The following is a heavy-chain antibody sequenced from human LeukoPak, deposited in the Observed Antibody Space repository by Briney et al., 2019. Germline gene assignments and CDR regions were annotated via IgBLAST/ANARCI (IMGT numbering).Heavy chain of an antibody. J-gene: IGHJ3*02. Sequence: SETLSLTCTVSGGSISSHDLSWVRQPPGKGLEWVGYIYYSGSTNYNPSLKSRVTISVDTSKNQFSLKLSSVTAADTAVYYCAASSYDFWSGYPHAFDIWGQGTMVTVSS. CDR3: AASSYDFWSGYPHAFDI. CDR2: IYYSGST. D-gene: IGHD3-3*01. V-gene: IGHV4-59*11. CDR1: GGSISSHD.